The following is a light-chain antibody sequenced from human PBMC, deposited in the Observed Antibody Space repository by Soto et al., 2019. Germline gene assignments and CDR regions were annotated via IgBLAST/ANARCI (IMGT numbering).Light chain of an antibody. Sequence: EIVLTQSPGTLSLSPGERATLSCRASQTISSSFLAWYQQKPGQAPRLLIYRASRRAPGIPDRFSGSGSWTDFTLTICRLEPEDFAVYYCHQFGSSPPGTFGPGTKVEIK. CDR2: RAS. J-gene: IGKJ3*01. V-gene: IGKV3-20*01. CDR1: QTISSSF. CDR3: HQFGSSPPGT.